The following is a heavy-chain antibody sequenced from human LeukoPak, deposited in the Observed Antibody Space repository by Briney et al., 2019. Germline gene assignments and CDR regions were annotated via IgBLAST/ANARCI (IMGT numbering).Heavy chain of an antibody. CDR3: VRDAENGWNDWDY. CDR1: GFTFSSYW. D-gene: IGHD1-1*01. J-gene: IGHJ4*02. V-gene: IGHV3-7*03. CDR2: IHRDGSEK. Sequence: GGSLRLSCAASGFTFSSYWMTWVRQAPGKGLEWVANIHRDGSEKYYVDSVKGRFTISRDNTKNSLYLQMHSLRAEDTAVYYCVRDAENGWNDWDYWGQGILVTVSS.